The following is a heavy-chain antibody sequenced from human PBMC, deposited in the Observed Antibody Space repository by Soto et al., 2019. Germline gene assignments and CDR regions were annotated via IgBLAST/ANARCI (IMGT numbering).Heavy chain of an antibody. CDR3: AKGDTTMITDYYAMDV. V-gene: IGHV3-23*01. CDR2: ISGSGGSE. CDR1: GFTFTSYA. D-gene: IGHD5-18*01. Sequence: LSLSCAVSGFTFTSYAMTWVRQAPGKGLEWVSAISGSGGSEFYADSVKGRFTISRDNSKNTLYLQMKSLRAEDTALYYCAKGDTTMITDYYAMDVWGQGTTVTVSS. J-gene: IGHJ6*02.